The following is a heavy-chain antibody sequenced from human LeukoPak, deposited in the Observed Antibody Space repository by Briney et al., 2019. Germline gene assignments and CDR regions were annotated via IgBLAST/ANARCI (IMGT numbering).Heavy chain of an antibody. J-gene: IGHJ3*02. V-gene: IGHV4-34*01. CDR1: GGSFSGYY. CDR3: ASAPGYSDAFDI. Sequence: SETLSLTCAVYGGSFSGYYWSWIRQPPGKGLEWIGEINHSGSTNYNPSLKSRVTISVDTSKNQFSLKLSSVTAADTAVYYCASAPGYSDAFDIWGQGTMVTVSS. D-gene: IGHD3-22*01. CDR2: INHSGST.